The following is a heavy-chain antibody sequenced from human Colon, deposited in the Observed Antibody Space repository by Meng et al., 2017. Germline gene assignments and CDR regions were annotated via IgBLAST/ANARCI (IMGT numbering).Heavy chain of an antibody. D-gene: IGHD3-22*01. Sequence: GESLKISCAPSGFTFSNYLMTWIRQAPGKGLEWVANIKYDGSEKYYVDSVKGRFTISRDNAKNSLHLQMNSLRVEDTAVYYCARGGRYYYEIWGQGTQVTVSS. V-gene: IGHV3-7*01. J-gene: IGHJ4*01. CDR1: GFTFSNYL. CDR2: IKYDGSEK. CDR3: ARGGRYYYEI.